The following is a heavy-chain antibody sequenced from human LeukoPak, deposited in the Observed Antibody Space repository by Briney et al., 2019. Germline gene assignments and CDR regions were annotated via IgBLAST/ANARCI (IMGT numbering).Heavy chain of an antibody. J-gene: IGHJ4*02. D-gene: IGHD2-8*01. V-gene: IGHV3-7*01. CDR2: INQDGSEK. CDR1: GFIFSNHW. Sequence: GGSLRLSCAASGFIFSNHWLSWVRHAPGKGLEWVANINQDGSEKNFLDSVTGRFTISRDNAKNSLYLQMNSLRAEDTAVYYCARLKDDVTKLDYWGQGTLVTVSS. CDR3: ARLKDDVTKLDY.